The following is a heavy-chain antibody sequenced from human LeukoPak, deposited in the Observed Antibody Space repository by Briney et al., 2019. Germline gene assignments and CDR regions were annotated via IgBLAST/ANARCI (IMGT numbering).Heavy chain of an antibody. V-gene: IGHV3-30-3*01. J-gene: IGHJ4*02. Sequence: GGSLRLSRAASGFTFSSYAMSWVRQALGKGLEWVAVISYDGTNKYYADSVKGRFTISRDSSRNTLDLQMNSLRVEDTAVYYCARDAATVTLLPDYWGQGTLVTVSS. CDR3: ARDAATVTLLPDY. CDR1: GFTFSSYA. CDR2: ISYDGTNK. D-gene: IGHD4-17*01.